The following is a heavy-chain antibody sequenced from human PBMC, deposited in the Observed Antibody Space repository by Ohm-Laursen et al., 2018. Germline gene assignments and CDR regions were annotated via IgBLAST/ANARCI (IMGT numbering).Heavy chain of an antibody. D-gene: IGHD3-22*01. CDR2: IISIVGTA. CDR1: GYTFTDYG. V-gene: IGHV1-69*05. Sequence: SVKVSCKASGYTFTDYGISWVRQAPGQGLEWMGGIISIVGTANYAQKFQGRLTMTRDTSTSTVYMELSSLRSEDSAVYYCARGGRYYDSSVYYPLGQGTLVTVSS. J-gene: IGHJ5*02. CDR3: ARGGRYYDSSVYYP.